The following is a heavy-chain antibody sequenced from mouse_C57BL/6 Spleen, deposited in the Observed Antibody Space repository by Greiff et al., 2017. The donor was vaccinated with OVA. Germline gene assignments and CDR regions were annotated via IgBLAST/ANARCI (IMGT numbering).Heavy chain of an antibody. J-gene: IGHJ1*03. V-gene: IGHV5-12*01. D-gene: IGHD2-4*01. CDR3: ARHPYDYGGYFDV. CDR2: ISNGGGST. Sequence: EVKVVESGGGLVQPGGSLKLSCAASGFTFSDYYMYWVRQTPEKRLEWVAYISNGGGSTYYPDTVKGRFTISRDNATNTLYLQMSRLKSEDTAMYYCARHPYDYGGYFDVWGTGTTVTVSS. CDR1: GFTFSDYY.